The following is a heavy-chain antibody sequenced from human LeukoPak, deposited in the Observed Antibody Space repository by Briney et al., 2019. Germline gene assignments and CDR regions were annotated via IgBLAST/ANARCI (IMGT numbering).Heavy chain of an antibody. D-gene: IGHD1-7*01. Sequence: SVKVSCKASGGTFSSYAISWVRQAPGQGLEWMGGIIPIFGTANYAQKFQGRVTITTDESTSTAYMELSSLRSEDTAVYYCASVSPNLNWFDPWGQGTLVTVSS. V-gene: IGHV1-69*05. CDR3: ASVSPNLNWFDP. CDR1: GGTFSSYA. CDR2: IIPIFGTA. J-gene: IGHJ5*02.